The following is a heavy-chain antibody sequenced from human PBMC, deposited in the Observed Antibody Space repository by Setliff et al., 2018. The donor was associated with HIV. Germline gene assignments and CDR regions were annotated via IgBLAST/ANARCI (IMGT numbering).Heavy chain of an antibody. CDR3: ASDSPAARFEESEDHYYYFMDV. CDR2: IIPIFGTA. J-gene: IGHJ6*03. V-gene: IGHV1-69*13. CDR1: GGPFTSA. D-gene: IGHD3-10*01. Sequence: ASVKVSCKASGGPFTSAFNWVRQVPGQGLEWMGGIIPIFGTANYAQNFGGRVTITADQSTTTSYLQLNSLRFEDTAIYYCASDSPAARFEESEDHYYYFMDVWGKGTTVTVSS.